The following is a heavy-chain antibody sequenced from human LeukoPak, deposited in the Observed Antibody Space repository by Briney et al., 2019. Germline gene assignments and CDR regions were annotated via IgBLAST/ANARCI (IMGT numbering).Heavy chain of an antibody. CDR3: ARDAAYDSSDNVAFDI. J-gene: IGHJ3*02. V-gene: IGHV4-38-2*02. D-gene: IGHD3-22*01. Sequence: PSETLSLTCAVSGYSTSSGYYWGWIRQPPGKGLEWIGSIYHSGSTYYNPSLKSRVTISVDTSKNQFSLKLSSVTAADTAVYYCARDAAYDSSDNVAFDIWGQGTMVTVSS. CDR1: GYSTSSGYY. CDR2: IYHSGST.